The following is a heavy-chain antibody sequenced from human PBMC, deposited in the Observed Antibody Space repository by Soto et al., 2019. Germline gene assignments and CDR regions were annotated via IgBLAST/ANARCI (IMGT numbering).Heavy chain of an antibody. J-gene: IGHJ4*02. Sequence: VQLVESGGGVVQPGRSLRLSCAASGFTFSDYAMHWVRQAPGKGLEWVAVVSHDGRTTHYADSVKGRFTISRDSSKTTVSLEMTSRRAEDAAVYYCAKAARQWLVTSDFNYWGQGALVTVSS. CDR2: VSHDGRTT. CDR3: AKAARQWLVTSDFNY. CDR1: GFTFSDYA. D-gene: IGHD6-19*01. V-gene: IGHV3-30*18.